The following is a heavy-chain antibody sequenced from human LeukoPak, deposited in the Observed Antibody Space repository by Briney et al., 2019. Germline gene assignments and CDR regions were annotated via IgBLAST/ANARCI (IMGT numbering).Heavy chain of an antibody. J-gene: IGHJ5*02. CDR1: GYTFTSYD. D-gene: IGHD3-9*01. CDR2: MNPNSGNT. CDR3: ARGPGVRYSDWLLLGENWFDP. Sequence: ASVKVSCKASGYTFTSYDINWVRQATGQGLEWMGWMNPNSGNTGYAQKFQGRVTMTRNTSISTAYMELSSLRSEDTAVYYCARGPGVRYSDWLLLGENWFDPWGQGTLVTVSS. V-gene: IGHV1-8*01.